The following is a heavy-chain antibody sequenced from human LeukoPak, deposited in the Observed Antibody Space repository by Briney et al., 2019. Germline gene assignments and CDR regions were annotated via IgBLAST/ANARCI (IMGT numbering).Heavy chain of an antibody. CDR3: ARIVGLDTMVRGVIISAFDI. CDR1: GFTFSSYW. Sequence: GGSLRLSCAASGFTFSSYWMSWVRQAPGKGLEWVANIKQDGSEKYYVYSVKGRFTISRDNAKNSLYLQMNSLRAEDTALDYCARIVGLDTMVRGVIISAFDIWGQGTMVTVSS. J-gene: IGHJ3*02. CDR2: IKQDGSEK. D-gene: IGHD3-10*01. V-gene: IGHV3-7*01.